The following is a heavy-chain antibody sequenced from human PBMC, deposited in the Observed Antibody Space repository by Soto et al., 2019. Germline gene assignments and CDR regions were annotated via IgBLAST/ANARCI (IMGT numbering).Heavy chain of an antibody. CDR1: GYRFTSYC. D-gene: IGHD3-10*01. V-gene: IGHV5-10-1*01. CDR3: SIFPHGYGSGSYYGFDY. CDR2: IDPSDSYT. J-gene: IGHJ4*02. Sequence: EVQLVQSGAEVKKPGESLRISCKGSGYRFTSYCISWVRQMPGKGLEWMGRIDPSDSYTNYSPSFKGHVTISTDKSISTAYVQWISLMASDAAMYYCSIFPHGYGSGSYYGFDYWGQGTLVTVSS.